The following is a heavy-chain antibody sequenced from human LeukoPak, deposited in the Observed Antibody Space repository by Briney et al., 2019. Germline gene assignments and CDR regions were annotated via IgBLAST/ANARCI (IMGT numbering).Heavy chain of an antibody. CDR1: GFTFSSYA. CDR3: ASDSYSPEYFQH. Sequence: GGSLRLSCAASGFTFSSYAMSWVRQAPGKGLEWVSVIYTGGSTFYADSVKGRFTISRDNSKNPLYLQMNSLRAEDTAVYYCASDSYSPEYFQHWGQGTLVTVSS. D-gene: IGHD2-15*01. CDR2: IYTGGST. J-gene: IGHJ1*01. V-gene: IGHV3-66*01.